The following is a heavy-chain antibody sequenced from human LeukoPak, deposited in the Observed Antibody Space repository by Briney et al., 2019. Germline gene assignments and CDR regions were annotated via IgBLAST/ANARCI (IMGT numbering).Heavy chain of an antibody. CDR1: GYTFTSYD. CDR2: MNPNSGNT. V-gene: IGHV1-8*01. Sequence: ASVKVSCKASGYTFTSYDINWARQATGQGLEWMGWMNPNSGNTGCAQKFQGRVTMTRNTSISTAYMELSSLRSEDTAVYYCARETGYSSGWYLYYYYYGMGVWGQGTTVTVSS. J-gene: IGHJ6*02. CDR3: ARETGYSSGWYLYYYYYGMGV. D-gene: IGHD6-19*01.